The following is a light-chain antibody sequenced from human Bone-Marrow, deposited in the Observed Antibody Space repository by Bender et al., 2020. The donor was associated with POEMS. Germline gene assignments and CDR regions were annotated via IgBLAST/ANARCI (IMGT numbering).Light chain of an antibody. CDR3: CSYAAINTWV. V-gene: IGLV2-14*03. Sequence: QSVLTQPASVSGSPGQSITISCTGTSSDVGGYDYVSWYQQYPGKAPKLMISDVSNRPSGISNRFSGSKSGNTASLTVSGLQAEDEADYYCCSYAAINTWVFGGGTKLTVV. CDR2: DVS. CDR1: SSDVGGYDY. J-gene: IGLJ3*02.